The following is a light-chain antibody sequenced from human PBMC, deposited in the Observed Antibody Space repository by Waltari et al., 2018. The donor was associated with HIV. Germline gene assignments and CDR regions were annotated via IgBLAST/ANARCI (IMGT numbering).Light chain of an antibody. V-gene: IGLV10-54*04. Sequence: QAGLTQPPSVSKGLRQTATLTCTGDSNTVGNQGATWLQQHQGHPPKLLFYKNNNRPSGISERFSASKSGNTASLTITGLQPKDEADYFCSAWDRSLSAVIFGGGTTLIVL. J-gene: IGLJ2*01. CDR3: SAWDRSLSAVI. CDR2: KNN. CDR1: SNTVGNQG.